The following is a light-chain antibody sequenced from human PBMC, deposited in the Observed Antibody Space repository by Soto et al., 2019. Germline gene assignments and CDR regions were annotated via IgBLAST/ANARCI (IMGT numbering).Light chain of an antibody. CDR3: QQYYSYPPT. CDR2: AAS. J-gene: IGKJ1*01. V-gene: IGKV1-8*01. CDR1: QGISSY. Sequence: AIRMTQSPSSLSASTGDRVTITCRASQGISSYLAWYQQKPGKAPKLLIYAASTLQSGVPSRFSGSGSGTEFTLTISCLQSEDFAPYYCQQYYSYPPTFGHGTKVEIK.